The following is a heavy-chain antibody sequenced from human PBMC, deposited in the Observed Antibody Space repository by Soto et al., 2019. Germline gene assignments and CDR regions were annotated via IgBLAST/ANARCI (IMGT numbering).Heavy chain of an antibody. CDR1: GGSISSGGYY. Sequence: SETLSLTCTVSGGSISSGGYYWSWIRQHPGKGLEWIGYIYYSGSTYYNPSLKSRVTISVDTSKNQFSLKLSSVTAADTAVYYCARRIAARPRYYYYYGMDVWGQGTTVTVSS. V-gene: IGHV4-31*03. D-gene: IGHD6-6*01. CDR3: ARRIAARPRYYYYYGMDV. J-gene: IGHJ6*02. CDR2: IYYSGST.